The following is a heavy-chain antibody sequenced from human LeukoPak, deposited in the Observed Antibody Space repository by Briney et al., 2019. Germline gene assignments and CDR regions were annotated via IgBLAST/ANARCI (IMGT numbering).Heavy chain of an antibody. D-gene: IGHD1-26*01. CDR2: IYYSGST. Sequence: SETLSLTCTVSGGSISSYYWSWIRQPPGKGLEWIGYIYYSGSTNYNPSLKSRVTISVDTSKNQFSLKLSSVTAADTPVYYCARETVGATDYWGQGTLVTVSS. V-gene: IGHV4-59*01. CDR1: GGSISSYY. J-gene: IGHJ4*02. CDR3: ARETVGATDY.